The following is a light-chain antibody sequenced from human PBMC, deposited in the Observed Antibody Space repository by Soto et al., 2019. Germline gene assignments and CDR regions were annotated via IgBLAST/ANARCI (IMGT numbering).Light chain of an antibody. CDR1: QTINNW. J-gene: IGKJ1*01. CDR2: HAS. CDR3: QHYNSYPWT. V-gene: IGKV1-5*01. Sequence: DVDITHSPSTLSASIGDRVTITCRASQTINNWLAWYQQKPGKAPNLLIYHASNLETGVPSRFSGSAFGTEFTLTISSLQPDDFATYYCQHYNSYPWTFGQGTKVDIK.